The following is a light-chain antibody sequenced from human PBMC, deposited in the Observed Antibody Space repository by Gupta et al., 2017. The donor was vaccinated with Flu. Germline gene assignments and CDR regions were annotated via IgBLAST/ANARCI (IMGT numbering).Light chain of an antibody. J-gene: IGKJ2*03. V-gene: IGKV3-20*01. CDR1: QSVSSSY. Sequence: SPGERATLSCRASQSVSSSYLAWYQQKPGQAPRLLIYGASSRATGIPDRFGGSGSGTDFTLTISRLEPEDFAVYYCQQYGSSPLYSFGQGTKLEIK. CDR2: GAS. CDR3: QQYGSSPLYS.